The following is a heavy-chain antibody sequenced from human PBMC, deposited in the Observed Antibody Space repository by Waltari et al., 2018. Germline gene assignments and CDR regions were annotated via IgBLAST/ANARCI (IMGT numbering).Heavy chain of an antibody. CDR1: GDSISSSSYY. Sequence: QLQLQESGPGLVKASETLSLTCTVSGDSISSSSYYWGWVRQPPGKGLEWIGNMYYSGSTYYNPSLKCRVTISGDTSKSQFSRKLSSVTAADTSMYYCVRHARTTSGGKHFDHWGQGMLVTVSP. V-gene: IGHV4-39*01. J-gene: IGHJ4*02. CDR3: VRHARTTSGGKHFDH. D-gene: IGHD2-15*01. CDR2: MYYSGST.